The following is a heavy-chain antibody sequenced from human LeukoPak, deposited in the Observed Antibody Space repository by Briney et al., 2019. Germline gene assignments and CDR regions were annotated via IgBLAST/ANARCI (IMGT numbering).Heavy chain of an antibody. CDR1: GYTFTSYY. V-gene: IGHV1-46*01. CDR2: INPSGGST. D-gene: IGHD2-2*01. J-gene: IGHJ3*02. Sequence: ASVKVSRKASGYTFTSYYMHWVRQAPGQGLECMGIINPSGGSTSYAQKFQGRVTMTRDTSTSTVYMELSSLRSEDTAVYYCAREGQRYCSSTSCPGAFDIWGQGTMVTVSS. CDR3: AREGQRYCSSTSCPGAFDI.